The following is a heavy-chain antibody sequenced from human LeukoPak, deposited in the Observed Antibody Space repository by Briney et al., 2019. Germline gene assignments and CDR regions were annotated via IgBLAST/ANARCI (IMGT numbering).Heavy chain of an antibody. CDR1: GFSVTNNY. Sequence: GGSLRLSCEASGFSVTNNYMSWFRLAPGKGLEWVSVLYTGGIRYYAGFVRGRFTISRDDSKNTLYLQMNNLRAEDTAIYYCTKMFSKGNLEGGPDYWGQGTLVTVSS. J-gene: IGHJ4*02. CDR2: LYTGGIR. CDR3: TKMFSKGNLEGGPDY. D-gene: IGHD3-3*01. V-gene: IGHV3-53*01.